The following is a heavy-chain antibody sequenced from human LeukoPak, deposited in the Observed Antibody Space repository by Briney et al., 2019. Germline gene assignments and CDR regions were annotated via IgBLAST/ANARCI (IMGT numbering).Heavy chain of an antibody. J-gene: IGHJ4*02. D-gene: IGHD2-2*01. Sequence: ASVKVSCKASGYTFTGYYMHWVRQAPGQGLEWMGWINPNSGGTNYAQKFQGRVTMTRDTSISTAYMELSRLRSDDTAVYYCAREWGSEVPAAIGVDYWGQGTLVTVSS. CDR2: INPNSGGT. CDR3: AREWGSEVPAAIGVDY. CDR1: GYTFTGYY. V-gene: IGHV1-2*02.